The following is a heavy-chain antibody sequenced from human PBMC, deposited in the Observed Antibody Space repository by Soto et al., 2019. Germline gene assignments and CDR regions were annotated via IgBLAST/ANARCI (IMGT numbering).Heavy chain of an antibody. CDR1: GYNSINYW. CDR3: ARLGIRQTYGMDV. V-gene: IGHV5-51*01. D-gene: IGHD5-18*01. Sequence: GLLMQVPSKGSGYNSINYWIRWVRKMPGKGLEWMGIIYPGDSDTRYSPSFQGQVTISADKSISTAYLQWSSLKASDTAMYYCARLGIRQTYGMDVWGQGTTVTVS. J-gene: IGHJ6*02. CDR2: IYPGDSDT.